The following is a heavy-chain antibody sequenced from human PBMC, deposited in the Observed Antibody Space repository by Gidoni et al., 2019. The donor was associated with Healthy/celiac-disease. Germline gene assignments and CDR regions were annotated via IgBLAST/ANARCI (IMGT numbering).Heavy chain of an antibody. CDR1: GFTFSSYW. Sequence: EVQLVESGGGLVQPGGSLRFSCAASGFTFSSYWMHWVRQAPGKGLVWVSRINSDGSSTSYADSVKGRFTISRDNAKNTLYLQMNSLRAEDTAVYYCASTKSKQSRWGSFDYWDQGTLVTVSS. CDR2: INSDGSST. CDR3: ASTKSKQSRWGSFDY. D-gene: IGHD2-8*02. J-gene: IGHJ4*02. V-gene: IGHV3-74*01.